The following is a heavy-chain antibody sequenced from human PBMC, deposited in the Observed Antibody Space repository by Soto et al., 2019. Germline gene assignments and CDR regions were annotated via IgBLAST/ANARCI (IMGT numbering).Heavy chain of an antibody. CDR1: GYTFTSYY. CDR2: INPSGGST. D-gene: IGHD6-6*01. V-gene: IGHV1-46*01. J-gene: IGHJ6*02. CDR3: ASRGPSEYSSSSSYYGMDV. Sequence: GASVKVSCKASGYTFTSYYMHWVRQAPGQGLEWMGIINPSGGSTSYAQKYQGRVTMTRDTSTSTVYMELSSLRSEDTAVYYCASRGPSEYSSSSSYYGMDVWGQGTTVTVSS.